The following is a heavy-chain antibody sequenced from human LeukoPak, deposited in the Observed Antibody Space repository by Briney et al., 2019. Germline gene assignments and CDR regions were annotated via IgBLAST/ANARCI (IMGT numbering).Heavy chain of an antibody. Sequence: ASVKVSCKASGYTFTSDGISGGRQAPGQGLEWMGRISAYNGNTNYAQKLQGRVTMTTDTSTSTAYMELRSLRSDDTAVYYCARDLSGSSGSSWSPWFDPWGQGTLVTVSS. V-gene: IGHV1-18*04. CDR3: ARDLSGSSGSSWSPWFDP. J-gene: IGHJ5*02. CDR2: ISAYNGNT. CDR1: GYTFTSDG. D-gene: IGHD6-13*01.